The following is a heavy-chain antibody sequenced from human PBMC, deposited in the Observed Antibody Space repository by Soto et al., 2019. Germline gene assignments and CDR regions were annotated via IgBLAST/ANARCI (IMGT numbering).Heavy chain of an antibody. V-gene: IGHV3-23*01. J-gene: IGHJ6*02. Sequence: EVQLLESGGGLVQPGGSLRLSCAASGFTFSSYAMSWVRQAPGKGLEWVSAISGSGGSTYYADSGKGLFTISRDNSKNTLHLKMNGRRSEDTAVYYCAKGAGEDQLPRDSYYYGMDVWGQGTTVTVSS. D-gene: IGHD2-2*01. CDR3: AKGAGEDQLPRDSYYYGMDV. CDR1: GFTFSSYA. CDR2: ISGSGGST.